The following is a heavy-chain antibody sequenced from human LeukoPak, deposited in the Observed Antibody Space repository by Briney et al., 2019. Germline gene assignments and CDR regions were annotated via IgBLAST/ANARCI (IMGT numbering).Heavy chain of an antibody. Sequence: GGSLRLSCSASGFTFSSYGMHWVRQAPGKGPEWVAVISYDGSNKYYADSVKGRFTISRDNSKNTLYLQMNSLRAEDTAVYYCAKDRARRIAAAFDYWGQGTLVTVSS. CDR2: ISYDGSNK. D-gene: IGHD6-25*01. V-gene: IGHV3-30*18. J-gene: IGHJ4*02. CDR3: AKDRARRIAAAFDY. CDR1: GFTFSSYG.